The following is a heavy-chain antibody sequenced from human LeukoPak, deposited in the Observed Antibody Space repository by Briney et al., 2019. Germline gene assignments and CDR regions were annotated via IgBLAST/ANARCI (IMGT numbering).Heavy chain of an antibody. CDR3: ARIDIVATIYYYGMDV. J-gene: IGHJ6*02. CDR2: IYSGGST. V-gene: IGHV3-66*01. CDR1: GFTVSSNY. Sequence: PGGSLRLSCAASGFTVSSNYMSWVRQAPGKGLEWVSVIYSGGSTYYADSVKGRFTISRDNSKNTLYLQMNSLRAEDTAVYYCARIDIVATIYYYGMDVRGQGTTVTVSS. D-gene: IGHD5-12*01.